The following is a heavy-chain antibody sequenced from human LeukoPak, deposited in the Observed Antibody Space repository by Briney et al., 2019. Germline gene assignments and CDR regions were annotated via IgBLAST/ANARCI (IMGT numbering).Heavy chain of an antibody. CDR3: AKVRANRFASFDY. J-gene: IGHJ4*02. CDR2: INSDGSST. CDR1: GFTFSSYW. V-gene: IGHV3-74*01. Sequence: PGGSLRLSCAASGFTFSSYWMHWVRQAPGKGLVWVSRINSDGSSTSYADSVKGRFTISGDNAKNTLYLQMNSLRAEDTAVYYCAKVRANRFASFDYWGQGTLVTVSS. D-gene: IGHD1/OR15-1a*01.